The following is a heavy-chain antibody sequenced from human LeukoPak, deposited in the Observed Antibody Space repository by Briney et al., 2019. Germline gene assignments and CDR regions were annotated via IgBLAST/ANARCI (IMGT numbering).Heavy chain of an antibody. D-gene: IGHD5-12*01. CDR1: GFSFSSYG. V-gene: IGHV3-23*01. CDR2: ISPGGGPT. Sequence: QPGGTLRLSCAASGFSFSSYGMSWVRQAPGKGLEWVSGISPGGGPTYYADSVRGRFTISRDDSKNTLYLQMKNLRAEDTAVYYCAKDGAWLRFDDWGQGILVTVSS. J-gene: IGHJ4*02. CDR3: AKDGAWLRFDD.